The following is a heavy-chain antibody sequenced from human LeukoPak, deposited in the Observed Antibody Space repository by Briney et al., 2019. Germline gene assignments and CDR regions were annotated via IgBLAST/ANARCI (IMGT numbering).Heavy chain of an antibody. V-gene: IGHV3-33*01. CDR1: GFTCSSYG. D-gene: IGHD2-2*01. Sequence: GRSLRLSCAASGFTCSSYGMHWVRQAPGKGLEWVAVIWYDGSNKYYADSVKGRFTISRDNAKNSLYLQIDSLRAEDTALYYCARAPITSPFYFDYWGQGTLVTVSS. CDR3: ARAPITSPFYFDY. J-gene: IGHJ4*02. CDR2: IWYDGSNK.